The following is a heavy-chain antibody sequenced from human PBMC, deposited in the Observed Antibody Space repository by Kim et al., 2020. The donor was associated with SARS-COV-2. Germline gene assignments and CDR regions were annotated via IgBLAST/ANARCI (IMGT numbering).Heavy chain of an antibody. CDR1: GFTFSNAW. J-gene: IGHJ6*02. CDR2: IKSKTDGGNT. Sequence: GGSLRLSCAASGFTFSNAWMSWVRQAPGKGLEWVGRIKSKTDGGNTDYAAPVKGRFTISRDDTKNTLYLQMNSLKTEDTAVYYCTTEYCSGGSCYRETYYYYYGMDVWGRGTTVTVSS. D-gene: IGHD2-15*01. V-gene: IGHV3-15*01. CDR3: TTEYCSGGSCYRETYYYYYGMDV.